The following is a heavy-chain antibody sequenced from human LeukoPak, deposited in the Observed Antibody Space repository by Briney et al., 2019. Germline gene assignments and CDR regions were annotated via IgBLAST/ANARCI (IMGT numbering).Heavy chain of an antibody. CDR1: GFTFSIYG. CDR3: ARDRLITMIVALEDDGFDI. V-gene: IGHV3-33*01. J-gene: IGHJ3*02. D-gene: IGHD3-22*01. Sequence: PGGSLRLSCAASGFTFSIYGVHRVRQAPGKGLEWVAVIWYDGSNKYYADSVKGRFTISRDNSKNTLYLQMNSLRAEDTAVYYCARDRLITMIVALEDDGFDIWGQGTMVTVSS. CDR2: IWYDGSNK.